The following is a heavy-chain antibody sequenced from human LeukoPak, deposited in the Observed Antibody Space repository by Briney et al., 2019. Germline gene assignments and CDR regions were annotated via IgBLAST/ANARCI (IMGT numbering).Heavy chain of an antibody. Sequence: PGGSLRLSCAASGFTFSSYGMHWVRQAPGKGLEWVAVIWYDGSNKYYADSVKGRFTISRDNSKSTLYLQMNSLRAEDTAAYYCARDLAVADSSGDYWGQGTLVTVSS. V-gene: IGHV3-33*01. CDR2: IWYDGSNK. J-gene: IGHJ4*02. D-gene: IGHD3-22*01. CDR3: ARDLAVADSSGDY. CDR1: GFTFSSYG.